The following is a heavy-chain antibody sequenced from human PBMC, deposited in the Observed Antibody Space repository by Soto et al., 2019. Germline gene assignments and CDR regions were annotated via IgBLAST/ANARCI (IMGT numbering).Heavy chain of an antibody. D-gene: IGHD3-10*01. J-gene: IGHJ4*02. V-gene: IGHV3-30*03. Sequence: QVQLVESGGGVVQPGRSLRLSCAASGFTFSSYGMHWVRQAPGKGLEWVAVISYDGSNKYYADSVKGRFTTSRDNSKNTLYLQMNSLRAEDTAVYYCARGSGSLDYWGQGTLVTVSS. CDR3: ARGSGSLDY. CDR1: GFTFSSYG. CDR2: ISYDGSNK.